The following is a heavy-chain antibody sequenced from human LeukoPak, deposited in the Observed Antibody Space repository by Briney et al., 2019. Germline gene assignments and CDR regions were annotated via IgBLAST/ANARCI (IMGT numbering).Heavy chain of an antibody. CDR1: GYTFSDYY. CDR2: INPNSGAT. D-gene: IGHD6-19*01. Sequence: ASLKVSCKASGYTFSDYYLHWVRQAPGQGLEGMGWINPNSGATNYAQKFQGRVTMTRDTSISTAYMELSRLKSDDTAVYYCARGSTRDSSGWYGPGKWFDPWGQGTLITVSS. J-gene: IGHJ5*02. V-gene: IGHV1-2*02. CDR3: ARGSTRDSSGWYGPGKWFDP.